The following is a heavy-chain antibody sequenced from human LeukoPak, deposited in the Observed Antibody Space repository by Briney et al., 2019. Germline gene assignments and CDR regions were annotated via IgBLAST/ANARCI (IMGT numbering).Heavy chain of an antibody. CDR3: ARLRAHYYDSSGYYFPRSIWFQH. CDR2: IYPGDSDT. Sequence: GESLKISCKGSGYSFTSYWIGWVRQMPGKGLEWMGIIYPGDSDTRYSPSFQGQVTISADKSISTAYLQWSSLKASDTAMYYCARLRAHYYDSSGYYFPRSIWFQHWGQGTLVTVSS. D-gene: IGHD3-22*01. J-gene: IGHJ1*01. CDR1: GYSFTSYW. V-gene: IGHV5-51*01.